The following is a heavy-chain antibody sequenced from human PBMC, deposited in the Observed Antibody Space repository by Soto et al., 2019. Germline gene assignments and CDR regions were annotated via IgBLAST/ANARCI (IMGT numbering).Heavy chain of an antibody. Sequence: ASVKVSCKASGYTFTSYAMHWVRQAPGQRLEWMGWINACNGNTKYSQKFQGRVTITRDTSASTAYMELSSLRSEDTAVYYCARVPGNWGNYYYYGMDVWGQGTTVTVSS. CDR3: ARVPGNWGNYYYYGMDV. CDR2: INACNGNT. V-gene: IGHV1-3*01. D-gene: IGHD7-27*01. CDR1: GYTFTSYA. J-gene: IGHJ6*02.